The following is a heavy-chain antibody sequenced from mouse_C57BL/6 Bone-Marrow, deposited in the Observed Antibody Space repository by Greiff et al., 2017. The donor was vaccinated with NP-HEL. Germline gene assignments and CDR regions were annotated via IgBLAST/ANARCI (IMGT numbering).Heavy chain of an antibody. Sequence: VQLKQSGAELVRPGSSVKMSCKTSGYTFTSYGINWVKQRPGQGLEWIGYIYIGNGYTEYNEKFKGKATLTSDTSSSTAYMQLSSLTSEDSASYFCARDLLWLRRGFAYWGQGTLVTVSA. D-gene: IGHD2-2*01. V-gene: IGHV1-58*01. CDR1: GYTFTSYG. CDR2: IYIGNGYT. J-gene: IGHJ3*01. CDR3: ARDLLWLRRGFAY.